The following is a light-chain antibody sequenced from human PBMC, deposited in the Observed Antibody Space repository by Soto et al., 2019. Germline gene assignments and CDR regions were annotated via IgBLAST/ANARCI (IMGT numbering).Light chain of an antibody. CDR1: SSDVGGYNY. Sequence: ALTQPASVSGSPGQSITISCTGTSSDVGGYNYVSWYQQRPGKAPKHMIYDVSNRPSGVSNRFSGSKSGNTASLTISGLQAEDEADYYCSSYTSSSTLVVFGGGTKVTVL. CDR3: SSYTSSSTLVV. CDR2: DVS. V-gene: IGLV2-14*01. J-gene: IGLJ2*01.